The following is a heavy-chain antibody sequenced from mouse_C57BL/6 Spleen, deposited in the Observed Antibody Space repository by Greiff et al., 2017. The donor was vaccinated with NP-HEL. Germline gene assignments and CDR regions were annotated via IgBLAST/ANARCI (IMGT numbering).Heavy chain of an antibody. CDR3: AREAIYYYGRGPFDY. J-gene: IGHJ2*01. CDR1: GYAFSSSW. CDR2: IYPGDGDT. Sequence: QVQLQQSGPELVKPGASVKISCKASGYAFSSSWMNWVKQRPGKGLEWIGRIYPGDGDTNYNGKFKGKATLTADKSSSTAYMQLSSLTSEDSAVYFCAREAIYYYGRGPFDYWGQGTTLTVSS. V-gene: IGHV1-82*01. D-gene: IGHD1-1*01.